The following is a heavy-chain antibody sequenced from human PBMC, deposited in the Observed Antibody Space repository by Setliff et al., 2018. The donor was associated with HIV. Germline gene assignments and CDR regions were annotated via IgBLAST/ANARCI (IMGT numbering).Heavy chain of an antibody. V-gene: IGHV6-1*01. D-gene: IGHD2-21*01. CDR2: TYYRSKWSN. CDR3: ARVPVAGANWFDP. J-gene: IGHJ5*02. CDR1: GDSVSSNTAA. Sequence: SQTLSLTCAISGDSVSSNTAAWNWIRQSPSRGLEWLGRTYYRSKWSNDYAVSVKSRITISVDRSKNLFSLKLISVTAADQGVYYCARVPVAGANWFDPWGLGTLVTV.